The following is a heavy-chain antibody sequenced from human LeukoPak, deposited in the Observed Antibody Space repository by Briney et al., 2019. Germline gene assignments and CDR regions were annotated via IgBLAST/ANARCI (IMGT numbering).Heavy chain of an antibody. CDR2: TYYRSKWYN. D-gene: IGHD5-24*01. J-gene: IGHJ4*02. CDR1: GDSVSSNRAS. Sequence: PSRTLSLTCAISGDSVSSNRASWTWIRQSPSRGLEWLGRTYYRSKWYNDYAVSLKSRISINPDTSKNQFSLQLNSVTPEDTAVYYCSRSDGASDFDYWGQGTLVTVSS. CDR3: SRSDGASDFDY. V-gene: IGHV6-1*01.